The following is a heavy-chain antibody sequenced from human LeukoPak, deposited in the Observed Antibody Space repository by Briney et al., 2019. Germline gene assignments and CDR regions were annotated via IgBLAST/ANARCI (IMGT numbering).Heavy chain of an antibody. CDR3: ARDLGGYRDDAFDI. D-gene: IGHD3-22*01. V-gene: IGHV4-4*07. J-gene: IGHJ3*02. Sequence: NTSETLSLTCTVSGGSISSYYWSWIRQPAGKGLEWIGRIYTSGSTNYNPSLKSRVTMSVDTSKNQFSLKLSSVTAADTAVYYCARDLGGYRDDAFDIWGQGTMVTVSS. CDR1: GGSISSYY. CDR2: IYTSGST.